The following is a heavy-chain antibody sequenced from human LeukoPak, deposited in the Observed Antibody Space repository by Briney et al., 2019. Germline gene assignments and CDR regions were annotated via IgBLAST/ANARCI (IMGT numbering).Heavy chain of an antibody. CDR3: ARDPSGTYIDY. CDR1: GYTFTGYY. J-gene: IGHJ4*02. V-gene: IGHV1-46*01. Sequence: ASVKVSCKASGYTFTGYYIHWVRQAPGQGLEWMGIINPNGGSTSYAQKFQGRVTVTRDTSTSTVYMELSSLRSEDTAVYYCARDPSGTYIDYWGQGTLVTVSS. CDR2: INPNGGST. D-gene: IGHD1-26*01.